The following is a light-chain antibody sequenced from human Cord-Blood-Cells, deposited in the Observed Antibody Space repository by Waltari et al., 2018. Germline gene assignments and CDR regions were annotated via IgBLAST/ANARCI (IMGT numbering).Light chain of an antibody. CDR1: KLGDKY. Sequence: SYELTQPPSVSVSPGQTASITCSGDKLGDKYACWYQQKPGQAPLLVIYQDSKRPSGIPERFSGSKSGNTATLTICGTQAMDEADYYCRAWDSSTDNVVFGGGTKLTVL. V-gene: IGLV3-1*01. J-gene: IGLJ2*01. CDR3: RAWDSSTDNVV. CDR2: QDS.